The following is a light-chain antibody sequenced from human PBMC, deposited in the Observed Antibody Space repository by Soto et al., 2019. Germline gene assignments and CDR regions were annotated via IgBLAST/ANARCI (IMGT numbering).Light chain of an antibody. CDR2: KAS. CDR3: QQYKSYSRT. CDR1: QSISSL. Sequence: DIQMTQSPSTLSASVGDRVTITCRASQSISSLLAWYQQKPGKAPKLLIYKASSFESGVPSRFSGSGSGTEFTLTISSLQPDDFATYYCQQYKSYSRTFGPGTKVEIK. J-gene: IGKJ1*01. V-gene: IGKV1-5*03.